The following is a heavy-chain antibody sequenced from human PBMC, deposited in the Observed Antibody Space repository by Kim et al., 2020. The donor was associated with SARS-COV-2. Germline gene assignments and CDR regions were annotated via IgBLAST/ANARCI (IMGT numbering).Heavy chain of an antibody. Sequence: ADSVKGRFTVSRDNAKNTLYLQMDSLRVEDTALYYCAKDHASSGWPTFDYWGQGVLVTVSS. V-gene: IGHV3-23*01. D-gene: IGHD3-22*01. CDR3: AKDHASSGWPTFDY. J-gene: IGHJ4*02.